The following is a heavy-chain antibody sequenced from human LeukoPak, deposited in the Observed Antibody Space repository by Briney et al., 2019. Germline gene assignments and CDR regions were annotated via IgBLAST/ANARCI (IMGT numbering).Heavy chain of an antibody. J-gene: IGHJ3*02. CDR2: ISWSSGSI. CDR1: GFTFDDYA. V-gene: IGHV3-9*01. Sequence: GRSLRLSCAASGFTFDDYAMHWVRQAPGKGLEWVSGISWSSGSIGYADSVKGRFTISRDNSKNTLYLQMNSLRAEDTAVYYCARESLRWERAFDIWGQGTMVTVSS. CDR3: ARESLRWERAFDI. D-gene: IGHD4-23*01.